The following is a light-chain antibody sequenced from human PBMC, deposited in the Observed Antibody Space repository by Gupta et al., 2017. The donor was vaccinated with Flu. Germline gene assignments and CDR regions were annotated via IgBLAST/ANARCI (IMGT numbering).Light chain of an antibody. Sequence: ETVMTQSPGTLSLSPGERATLSCRASQSVGSKLAWYQQKLGQAPRLLMYDASNRASGIPARFSGGGSGTEFTLIISSLQSEDFAIYYCQQYNNGPPVTFGQGTKVEIK. V-gene: IGKV3-15*01. CDR2: DAS. CDR1: QSVGSK. J-gene: IGKJ1*01. CDR3: QQYNNGPPVT.